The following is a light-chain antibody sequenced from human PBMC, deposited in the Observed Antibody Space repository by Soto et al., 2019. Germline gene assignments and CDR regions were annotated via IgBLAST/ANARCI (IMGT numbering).Light chain of an antibody. CDR3: QQPSNWPLS. V-gene: IGKV3-11*01. J-gene: IGKJ4*01. Sequence: EIVLTQSPATLSLSPGERATLYCRASLSVGSSLVWYQQKPGQAPRLLIYDAFNRATGIPARFSGSGSGTDFTLTISSLEPEDFAVYYCQQPSNWPLSFGGGTKVEIK. CDR2: DAF. CDR1: LSVGSS.